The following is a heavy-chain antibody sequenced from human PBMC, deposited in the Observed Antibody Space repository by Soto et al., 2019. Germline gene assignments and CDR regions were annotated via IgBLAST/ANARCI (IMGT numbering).Heavy chain of an antibody. CDR3: AHYVSSSPAGWFDP. D-gene: IGHD3-10*02. CDR1: GLSLSTSGEA. CDR2: IYWDDDK. Sequence: QITLKESGPTLVKPTQTLTLTCTFSGLSLSTSGEAVGWIRQPPGKPLEWLALIYWDDDKRYNPTLKTRLTITKDTSKNQVVLALTNMDPVDTATYYCAHYVSSSPAGWFDPWGQGILVTVSS. J-gene: IGHJ5*02. V-gene: IGHV2-5*02.